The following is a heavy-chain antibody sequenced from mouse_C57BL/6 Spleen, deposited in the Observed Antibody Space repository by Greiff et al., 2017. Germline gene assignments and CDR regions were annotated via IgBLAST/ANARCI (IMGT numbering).Heavy chain of an antibody. CDR3: ARPYYGDWYFDV. Sequence: EVQLVESGGGLVKPGGSLKLSCAASGFTFSDYGMHWVRQAPEKGLEWVAYISSGSSTIYYAATVKGRFTISRDNAKNTLFLQMTSLRSEDTAMYYCARPYYGDWYFDVWGTGTTVTVSS. V-gene: IGHV5-17*01. CDR2: ISSGSSTI. CDR1: GFTFSDYG. J-gene: IGHJ1*03. D-gene: IGHD1-1*01.